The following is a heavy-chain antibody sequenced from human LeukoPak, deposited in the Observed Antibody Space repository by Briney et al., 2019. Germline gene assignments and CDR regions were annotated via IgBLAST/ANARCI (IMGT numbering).Heavy chain of an antibody. CDR1: GFTFSTYW. J-gene: IGHJ4*02. D-gene: IGHD6-13*01. CDR2: INSDGSST. V-gene: IGHV3-74*01. CDR3: AREGYTSSTFDY. Sequence: GGTLRLSCAASGFTFSTYWMHWVRQAPGKGLVWVSRINSDGSSTTYADSVKGRFTISRDNSKNTVYVQMNSLRVEDTAVYYCAREGYTSSTFDYWGQGTLVTVSS.